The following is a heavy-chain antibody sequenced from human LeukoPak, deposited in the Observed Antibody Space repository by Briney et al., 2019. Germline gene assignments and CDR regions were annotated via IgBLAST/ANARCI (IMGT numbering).Heavy chain of an antibody. D-gene: IGHD3-22*01. CDR3: AKDYYDSSGYNSNSDY. V-gene: IGHV3-23*01. J-gene: IGHJ4*02. CDR1: GFTFSTYA. Sequence: PGGSLRLSCAASGFTFSTYAVSWVRQAPGKGLEWISSINPTGGSTNYADSVKGRFTISRDNSNNVLYLHINSLRAEDTAVYYCAKDYYDSSGYNSNSDYWGQGTLVTVSS. CDR2: INPTGGST.